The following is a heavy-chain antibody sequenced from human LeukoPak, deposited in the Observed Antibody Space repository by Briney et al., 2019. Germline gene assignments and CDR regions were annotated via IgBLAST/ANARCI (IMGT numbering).Heavy chain of an antibody. CDR2: ISDTYGTT. J-gene: IGHJ4*02. CDR3: VRHDSFIPF. V-gene: IGHV3-23*01. Sequence: SGGSLRLSCAASGFTFTNSAMTWVRQAPGKGLEWVSSISDTYGTTYYTDSVKGRCTISRDNSKNTVYLQLNNLRAEDTAIYFCVRHDSFIPFWGQGTLVTVSS. CDR1: GFTFTNSA. D-gene: IGHD3-16*02.